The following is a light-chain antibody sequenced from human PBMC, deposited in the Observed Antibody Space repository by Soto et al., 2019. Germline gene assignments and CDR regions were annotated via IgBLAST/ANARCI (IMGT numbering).Light chain of an antibody. Sequence: EIVMTQSPATLSVSPGEGATLSCRASQSVSSNLAWYQQKPGQAPRLLISGASARVTGIPARFSGSGSGTDFNLTVSSLQSEDFAIYYCQQYHDWPLTFGGGTTVEIK. CDR3: QQYHDWPLT. CDR2: GAS. V-gene: IGKV3-15*01. J-gene: IGKJ4*01. CDR1: QSVSSN.